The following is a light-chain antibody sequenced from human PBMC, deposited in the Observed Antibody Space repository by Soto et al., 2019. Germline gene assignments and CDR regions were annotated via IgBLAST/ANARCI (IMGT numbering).Light chain of an antibody. Sequence: QSVLTQPASVSGSLGQSITISCTGSSSYVGGYNYVSWYQQHPGKAPKLLIHEVTNRPSGVSDRFSGSKSANTASLTISGLQAEDEAHYFCSSYTTFRTPHVAFGGGTKLTVL. CDR2: EVT. CDR3: SSYTTFRTPHVA. CDR1: SSYVGGYNY. J-gene: IGLJ2*01. V-gene: IGLV2-14*01.